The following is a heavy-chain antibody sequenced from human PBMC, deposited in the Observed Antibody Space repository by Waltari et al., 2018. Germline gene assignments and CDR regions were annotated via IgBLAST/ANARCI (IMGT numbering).Heavy chain of an antibody. D-gene: IGHD1-26*01. J-gene: IGHJ4*02. V-gene: IGHV3-23*04. Sequence: EVQLVESGGGLVQPGGSLRLSCAAYGFTFSSYAMSWVRQAPGKGREWVSAIIGSGGSTYYADSVKVRFTISRDNAQNSLYLQMNSLRAEDTALYYCARLGVSHFDYWGQGTLVTVSS. CDR2: IIGSGGST. CDR3: ARLGVSHFDY. CDR1: GFTFSSYA.